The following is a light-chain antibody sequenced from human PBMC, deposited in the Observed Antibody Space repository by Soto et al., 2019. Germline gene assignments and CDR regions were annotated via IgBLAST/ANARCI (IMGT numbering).Light chain of an antibody. V-gene: IGLV2-14*01. J-gene: IGLJ2*01. CDR2: EVT. CDR1: NSDVANYDY. Sequence: QSALTQHASVSGSPGQSITLSCTAANSDVANYDYVSWYRQYPGLAPQVIISEVTNRPSVISDRFSGSKSANTAYLTISGLQAEDEADYYCCSHTISGAPVFGGGTKVAVL. CDR3: CSHTISGAPV.